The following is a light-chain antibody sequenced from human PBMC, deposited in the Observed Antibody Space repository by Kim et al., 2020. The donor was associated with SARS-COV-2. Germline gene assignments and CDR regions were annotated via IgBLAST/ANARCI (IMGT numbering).Light chain of an antibody. CDR1: QSITNY. Sequence: DIQMTQSPSSLSASVGDRVTITCRASQSITNYLNWYQQKPGKAPKILIYAASTLQSGVPSRFSGSGSGTDFTPTISSLQPDDFATYYCQQSYTMPRTFGPGTKVDIK. CDR2: AAS. J-gene: IGKJ1*01. V-gene: IGKV1-39*01. CDR3: QQSYTMPRT.